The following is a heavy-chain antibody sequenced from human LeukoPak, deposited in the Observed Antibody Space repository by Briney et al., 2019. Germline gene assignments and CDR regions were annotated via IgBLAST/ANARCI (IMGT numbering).Heavy chain of an antibody. V-gene: IGHV3-21*01. J-gene: IGHJ4*02. CDR2: ISSSSSYI. CDR1: GFTFSSYS. D-gene: IGHD6-6*01. CDR3: ARGTYSSSPGLVDY. Sequence: PGRSLRLSCAASGFTFSSYSMNWVRQAPGKGLEWVSSISSSSSYIYYADSVKGRFTISRDNAKNSLYLQMNSLRAEDTAVYYCARGTYSSSPGLVDYWGQGTLVTVSS.